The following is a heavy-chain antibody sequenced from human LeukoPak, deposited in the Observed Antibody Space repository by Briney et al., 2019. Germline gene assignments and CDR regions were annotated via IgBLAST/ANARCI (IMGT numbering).Heavy chain of an antibody. CDR2: IGGSGYTT. V-gene: IGHV3-23*01. CDR3: ARATYYYDSSGYYVFYFDN. D-gene: IGHD3-22*01. J-gene: IGHJ4*02. Sequence: GGSLRLSCAASGFTFSSYAMIWVRQAPGKGLEWVSTIGGSGYTTYYADSVKGRFTISRDNSRNTVYLQMNSLRAEDTAVYYCARATYYYDSSGYYVFYFDNWGQGTLVTVSS. CDR1: GFTFSSYA.